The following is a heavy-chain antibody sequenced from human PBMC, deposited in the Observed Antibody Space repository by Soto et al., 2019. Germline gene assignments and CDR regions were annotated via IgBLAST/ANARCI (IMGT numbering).Heavy chain of an antibody. V-gene: IGHV3-21*06. J-gene: IGHJ4*02. CDR3: ARESEDLTSNFDY. CDR2: ISSTTNYI. Sequence: GGSLRLSCAASGFTFTRYSMNWVRQAPGKGLEWVSSISSTTNYIYYGDSMKGRFTISRDNAKNSLYLEMNSLRAEDTAVYYCARESEDLTSNFDYWGQGTLVPVSS. CDR1: GFTFTRYS.